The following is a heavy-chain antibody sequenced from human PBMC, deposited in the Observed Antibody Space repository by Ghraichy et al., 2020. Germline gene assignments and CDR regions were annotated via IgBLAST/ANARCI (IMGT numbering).Heavy chain of an antibody. J-gene: IGHJ4*02. V-gene: IGHV3-53*01. CDR1: GFIVSSNY. D-gene: IGHD3-3*01. Sequence: GGSLRLSCAASGFIVSSNYMSWVRQAPGKGLEWVSVIYSGGSTYYADSVKGRFTISRDNSKNTLYLQMSSLRAEDTAVYYCARGGTIGDYWGQGTLVTVSS. CDR2: IYSGGST. CDR3: ARGGTIGDY.